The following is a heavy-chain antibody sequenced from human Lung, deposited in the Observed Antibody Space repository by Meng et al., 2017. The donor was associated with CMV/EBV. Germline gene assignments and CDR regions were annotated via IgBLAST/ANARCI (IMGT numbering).Heavy chain of an antibody. V-gene: IGHV4-4*02. Sequence: ATGPALVNPSEPLSLSCAASGDSITNHNWWAWVRQPPGKGLEWIGEIPHRGSSAYNPSLKSRVSMSIDKSKNQFSLKLTSVTAADTAVYHCLRRSGGSVWGQGTLVTVSS. CDR1: GDSITNHNW. D-gene: IGHD3-10*01. CDR3: LRRSGGSV. J-gene: IGHJ1*01. CDR2: IPHRGSS.